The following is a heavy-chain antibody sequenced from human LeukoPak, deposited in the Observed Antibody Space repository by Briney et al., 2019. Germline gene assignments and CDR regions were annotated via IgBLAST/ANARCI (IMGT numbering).Heavy chain of an antibody. CDR3: ARERGTDAFDI. V-gene: IGHV3-66*01. CDR1: GFTVSSNY. Sequence: GGSLRLSCAASGFTVSSNYMSWVRQAPGKGLEWVSVIYSGGSTYYADSVKGRFTISRDNSKNTLCLQMNSLRAEDTAVYYCARERGTDAFDIWGQGTMVTVSS. D-gene: IGHD3-16*01. CDR2: IYSGGST. J-gene: IGHJ3*02.